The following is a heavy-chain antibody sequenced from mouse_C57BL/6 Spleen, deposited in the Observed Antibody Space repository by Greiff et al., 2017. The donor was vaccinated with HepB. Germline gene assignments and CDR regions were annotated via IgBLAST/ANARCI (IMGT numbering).Heavy chain of an antibody. CDR2: IYPGSGST. CDR3: ARKDYGSSLYAMDY. V-gene: IGHV1-55*01. D-gene: IGHD1-1*01. J-gene: IGHJ4*01. CDR1: GYTFTSYW. Sequence: VKLQQPGAELVKPGASVKMSCKASGYTFTSYWITWVKQRPGQGLEWIGDIYPGSGSTNYNEKFKSKATLTVDTSSSTAYMQLSSLTSEDSAVYYCARKDYGSSLYAMDYWGQGTSVTVSS.